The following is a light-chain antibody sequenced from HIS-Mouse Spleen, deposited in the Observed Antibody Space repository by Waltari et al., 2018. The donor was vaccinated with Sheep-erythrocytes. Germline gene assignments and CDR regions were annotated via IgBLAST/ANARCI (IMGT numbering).Light chain of an antibody. Sequence: QSALTQPRSVSGSPGQSVTIPFTGTSSDVGGYNYVSWYQQHPGKAPKLMIYDFSKRPSGVPDRFSGSKSGNTASLTISGLQAEDEADYYCCSYAGSYNHVFATGTKVTVL. CDR2: DFS. CDR1: SSDVGGYNY. J-gene: IGLJ1*01. V-gene: IGLV2-11*01. CDR3: CSYAGSYNHV.